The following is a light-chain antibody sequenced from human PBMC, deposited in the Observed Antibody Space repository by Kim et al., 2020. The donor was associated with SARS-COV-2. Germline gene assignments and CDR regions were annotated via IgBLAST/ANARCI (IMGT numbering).Light chain of an antibody. CDR2: GAS. V-gene: IGKV1-27*01. Sequence: DIQMTQSPSSLSASVGDRVTITCRASQAISNYLAWYQQKPGQVPKLLIYGASTLQSGVLSRFSGSGSGTYFTVTISGLQPEDVATYYCQKYNSVPWTFGQGTKVDIK. J-gene: IGKJ1*01. CDR3: QKYNSVPWT. CDR1: QAISNY.